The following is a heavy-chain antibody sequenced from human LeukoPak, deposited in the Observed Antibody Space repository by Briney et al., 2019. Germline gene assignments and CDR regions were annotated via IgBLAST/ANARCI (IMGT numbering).Heavy chain of an antibody. Sequence: GGSLRLSCAASGFTFNSYSLNWVRQAPGKGLEGVSFFSSSSITIYYADSVKGRFTISRDNAEKSLYLQMNSLRAEDTAVYYCARDRGGSYSAIDYWGQGTLVTVSS. V-gene: IGHV3-48*04. CDR1: GFTFNSYS. CDR2: FSSSSITI. J-gene: IGHJ4*02. CDR3: ARDRGGSYSAIDY. D-gene: IGHD2-15*01.